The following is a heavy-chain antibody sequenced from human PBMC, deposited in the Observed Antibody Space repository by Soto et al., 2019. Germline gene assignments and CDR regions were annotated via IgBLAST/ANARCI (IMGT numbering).Heavy chain of an antibody. D-gene: IGHD3-16*02. J-gene: IGHJ3*02. Sequence: SETLSLTCAVYGGSSSGYYWSWIRQPPGKGLEWIGEINHSGSTNYNPSLKSRVTISVDTSKNQFSLKLSSVTAADTAVYYCAKSGIMITFGGVIVHRTDAFDIWGQGTMVTGSS. V-gene: IGHV4-34*01. CDR3: AKSGIMITFGGVIVHRTDAFDI. CDR1: GGSSSGYY. CDR2: INHSGST.